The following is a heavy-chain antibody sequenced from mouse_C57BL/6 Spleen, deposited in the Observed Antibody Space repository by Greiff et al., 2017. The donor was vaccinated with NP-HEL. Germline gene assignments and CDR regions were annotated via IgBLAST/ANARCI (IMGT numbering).Heavy chain of an antibody. CDR1: GYTFTDYY. Sequence: EVKLQQSGPELVKPGASVKISCKASGYTFTDYYMNWVKQSHGKSLEWIGDINPNNGGTSYNQKFKGKATLTVDKSSSTAYMELRSLTSEDSAVYYCARNSGTDYWGQGTTLTVSS. J-gene: IGHJ2*01. D-gene: IGHD4-1*01. CDR3: ARNSGTDY. CDR2: INPNNGGT. V-gene: IGHV1-26*01.